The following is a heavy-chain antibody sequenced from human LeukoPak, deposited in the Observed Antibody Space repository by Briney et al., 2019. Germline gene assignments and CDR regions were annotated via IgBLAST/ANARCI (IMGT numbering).Heavy chain of an antibody. J-gene: IGHJ4*02. CDR2: INHSGST. Sequence: SETLSLTCAVYGGSFSGYYWSWIRQPPGKGLEWIGEINHSGSTNYNPSLKSRVTISVDTSKNQFSLKLSSVTAADTAVYYCARVEMATRFDYWGRGTLVTVSS. D-gene: IGHD5-24*01. V-gene: IGHV4-34*01. CDR3: ARVEMATRFDY. CDR1: GGSFSGYY.